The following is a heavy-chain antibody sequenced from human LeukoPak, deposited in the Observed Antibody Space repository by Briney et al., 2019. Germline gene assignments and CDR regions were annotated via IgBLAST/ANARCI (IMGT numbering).Heavy chain of an antibody. CDR3: ARGPTYYDFWSGYSSVYYFDY. CDR1: GYTFTSYD. CDR2: MNPDNGNT. V-gene: IGHV1-8*01. J-gene: IGHJ4*02. Sequence: ASVKVSCKASGYTFTSYDINWVRQAPGQGLEWMGWMNPDNGNTGYAQKFQGRVTVTRNTSISTAYMELSGLTSDDTAVYYCARGPTYYDFWSGYSSVYYFDYWGQGILVTVSS. D-gene: IGHD3-3*01.